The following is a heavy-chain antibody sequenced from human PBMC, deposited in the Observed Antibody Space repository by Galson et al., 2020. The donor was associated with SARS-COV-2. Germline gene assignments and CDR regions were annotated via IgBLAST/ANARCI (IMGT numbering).Heavy chain of an antibody. J-gene: IGHJ6*02. CDR2: IYPGDSDT. Sequence: GESLKISCKGSGYSFSNYWIGWVRQMPGKGLEWMGIIYPGDSDTRYSPSFQGQVTISADKSITTAYLQWSSLKASDTATYYCARALGYCSPRNFPNYNIFSGQDDYGGMDVWGQGTTGTVPS. V-gene: IGHV5-51*01. D-gene: IGHD2-15*01. CDR1: GYSFSNYW. CDR3: ARALGYCSPRNFPNYNIFSGQDDYGGMDV.